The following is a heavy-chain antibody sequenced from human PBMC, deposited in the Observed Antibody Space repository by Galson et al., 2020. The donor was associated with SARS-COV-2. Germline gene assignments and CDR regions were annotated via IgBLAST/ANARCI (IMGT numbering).Heavy chain of an antibody. CDR2: ISTYNGNT. V-gene: IGHV1-18*01. CDR1: GYSFSTYG. J-gene: IGHJ6*02. D-gene: IGHD3-10*01. Sequence: GESLKISCKASGYSFSTYGVNWVRQAPGQGLEWMGWISTYNGNTIYAQKFQGRVTMTTDTSTSTAYMEVRSLRSDDTAVYYCAREVGSNYKYVMDVWGQGTTGTVSS. CDR3: AREVGSNYKYVMDV.